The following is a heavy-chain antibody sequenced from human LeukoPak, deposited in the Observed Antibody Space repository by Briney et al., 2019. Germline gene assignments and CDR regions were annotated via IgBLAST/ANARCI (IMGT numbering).Heavy chain of an antibody. J-gene: IGHJ5*02. CDR2: ISAYNGNT. D-gene: IGHD2-2*02. CDR1: GYTFTSYG. CDR3: TRDPHIVVVPAAIRGWLDP. V-gene: IGHV1-18*01. Sequence: GASVKVSCKASGYTFTSYGISWVRQAPGQGLEWMGWISAYNGNTNYAQRFQGRVTMTTDTSTSTAYMELRSLRSDDTAVYYCTRDPHIVVVPAAIRGWLDPWGQGTLVTVSS.